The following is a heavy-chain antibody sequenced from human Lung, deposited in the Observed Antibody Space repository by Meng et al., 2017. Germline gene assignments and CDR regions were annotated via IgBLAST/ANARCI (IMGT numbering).Heavy chain of an antibody. CDR3: ARDIVVTFGELTTLDS. D-gene: IGHD2-21*01. Sequence: QVHLVQSGAEVKKPGASLTAPCKASGYTFTNYAMRWEGQAPGQGLEWMGWINAGSENTEYSQKFQGRVTLTRDTSATTAYMELRSLKSEDTAIYYCARDIVVTFGELTTLDSWGQGTLVTVSS. CDR2: INAGSENT. V-gene: IGHV1-3*01. J-gene: IGHJ4*02. CDR1: GYTFTNYA.